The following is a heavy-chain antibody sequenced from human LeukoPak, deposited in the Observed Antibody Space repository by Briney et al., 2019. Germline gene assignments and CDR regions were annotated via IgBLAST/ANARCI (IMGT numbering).Heavy chain of an antibody. V-gene: IGHV3-7*01. D-gene: IGHD3-22*01. CDR3: ASLSGYYFYFDY. CDR1: GFTFSNYW. Sequence: GGSLRLSCAASGFTFSNYWMTWVRQAPGKGLEWVAIIKQDGSEKYYVDSVKGRFTISRDNAKNSLYLQMNSLRAEDTAVYYCASLSGYYFYFDYWGQGTLVTVSS. J-gene: IGHJ4*02. CDR2: IKQDGSEK.